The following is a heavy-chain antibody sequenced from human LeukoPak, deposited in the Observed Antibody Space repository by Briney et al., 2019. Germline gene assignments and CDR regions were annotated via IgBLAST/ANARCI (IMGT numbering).Heavy chain of an antibody. J-gene: IGHJ4*02. CDR2: LSGSGAGT. CDR3: AKAELGVDTFFDY. CDR1: GFTFSDYA. D-gene: IGHD3-3*01. V-gene: IGHV3-23*01. Sequence: GGSLRLSWAASGFTFSDYALGWVRPAPGRGLEWVATLSGSGAGTYYSDSVQGRFTISRDNSKRTLFLQMNSLRAEDTAFYYCAKAELGVDTFFDYWGQGTLVTVSS.